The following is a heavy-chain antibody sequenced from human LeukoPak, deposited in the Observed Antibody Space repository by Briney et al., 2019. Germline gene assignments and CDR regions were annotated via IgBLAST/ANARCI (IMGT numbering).Heavy chain of an antibody. CDR2: IKQDGSEK. J-gene: IGHJ4*02. CDR3: ARIGYSSSSFDY. V-gene: IGHV3-7*01. CDR1: GFSFSNYW. Sequence: GGSLRLSCAASGFSFSNYWMSWVRQAPGKGLEWVANIKQDGSEKDYVDSMRGRFTISRDNAKNSVDLQVNSLRAEDTAVYYCARIGYSSSSFDYWGQGTLVTVSS. D-gene: IGHD6-13*01.